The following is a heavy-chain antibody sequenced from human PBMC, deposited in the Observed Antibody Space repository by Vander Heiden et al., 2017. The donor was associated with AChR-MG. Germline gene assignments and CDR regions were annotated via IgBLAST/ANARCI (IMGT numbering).Heavy chain of an antibody. V-gene: IGHV4-34*01. CDR1: GGSFSGYY. CDR3: ARGFGGSYYRFSWFDP. J-gene: IGHJ5*02. CDR2: INHSGST. D-gene: IGHD1-26*01. Sequence: QVQLQQWGAGLLKPSETLSLTCAVYGGSFSGYYWSWIRQPPGKGLEWIGEINHSGSTNYNPSLKSRVTISVDTSKNQFSLKLSSVTAADTAVYYCARGFGGSYYRFSWFDPWGQGTLVTVSS.